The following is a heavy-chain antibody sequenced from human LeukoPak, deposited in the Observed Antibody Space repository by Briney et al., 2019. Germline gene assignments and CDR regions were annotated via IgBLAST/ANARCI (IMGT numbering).Heavy chain of an antibody. CDR3: ARGGSFHEFDI. J-gene: IGHJ3*02. Sequence: ASVKVSCKSSGYRFTDYWIQWVRQAPGQGLEWMGWINTNTGGTVYAQKFQGRVTMTRDTSLTTSYMDLSRLTSDDTAVYYCARGGSFHEFDIWGQGTMVIVSS. D-gene: IGHD3-10*01. V-gene: IGHV1-2*02. CDR1: GYRFTDYW. CDR2: INTNTGGT.